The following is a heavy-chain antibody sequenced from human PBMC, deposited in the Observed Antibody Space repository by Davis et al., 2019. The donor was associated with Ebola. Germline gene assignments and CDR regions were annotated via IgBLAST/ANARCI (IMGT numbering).Heavy chain of an antibody. J-gene: IGHJ4*02. CDR2: ISGSGGST. Sequence: GGSLRLSCAVSGFTFKNYAMSWVRQAPGKGLEWVSAISGSGGSTYYADSVKGRFTISRDNSKNTLYLQMNSLRAEDTAVYYCAKKYQLLFDYWGQGTLVTVSS. V-gene: IGHV3-23*01. D-gene: IGHD2-2*01. CDR1: GFTFKNYA. CDR3: AKKYQLLFDY.